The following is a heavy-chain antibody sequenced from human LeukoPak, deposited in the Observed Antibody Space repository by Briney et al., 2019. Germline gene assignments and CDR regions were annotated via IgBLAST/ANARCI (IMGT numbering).Heavy chain of an antibody. CDR2: INPNSGGT. CDR3: ARGKSLRYFDWLLYTGHWFDP. D-gene: IGHD3-9*01. J-gene: IGHJ5*02. Sequence: ASVKVSCKASGYTFTGYYMHWVRQAPGQGLEWRGWINPNSGGTNYAQKFQGRVTMTRDTSISTAYMELSRLRSDDTAVYYCARGKSLRYFDWLLYTGHWFDPWGQGTLVTVSS. V-gene: IGHV1-2*02. CDR1: GYTFTGYY.